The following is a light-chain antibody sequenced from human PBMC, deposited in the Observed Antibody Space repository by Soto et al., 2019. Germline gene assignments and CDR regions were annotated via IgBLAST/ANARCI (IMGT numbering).Light chain of an antibody. CDR1: QSISSY. Sequence: DIQMTQSPYSLSASVGDRVTITCRASQSISSYVNWYHQKPGKSPKLLIHAASSLQSGVPSKFSGSGSVTDFTLNISSPQPEDFATCYWHKSYSTPSTLGQGTKLQIK. J-gene: IGKJ2*01. V-gene: IGKV1-39*01. CDR3: HKSYSTPST. CDR2: AAS.